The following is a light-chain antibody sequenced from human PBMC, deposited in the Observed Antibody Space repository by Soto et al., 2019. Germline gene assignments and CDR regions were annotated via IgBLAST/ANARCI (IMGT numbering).Light chain of an antibody. CDR1: QSVSSSY. Sequence: EIVLTQSPGTLSLSPGERATLSCRASQSVSSSYLAWYQQKPGQAPRLLIYGASSRDTGIPDRFSGSGSGTDFTLTISRLEPEDFEVYYCQQYSRSPRTFGQGTKVDIK. CDR2: GAS. V-gene: IGKV3-20*01. J-gene: IGKJ1*01. CDR3: QQYSRSPRT.